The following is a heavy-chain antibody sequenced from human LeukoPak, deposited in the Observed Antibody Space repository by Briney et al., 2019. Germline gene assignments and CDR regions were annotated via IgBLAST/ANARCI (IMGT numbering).Heavy chain of an antibody. CDR2: INHSGST. CDR1: GGSFSGYY. J-gene: IGHJ6*02. CDR3: AGGEYYYYGMDV. Sequence: SETLSLTCAVYGGSFSGYYWSWIRQPPGKGLEWIGEINHSGSTNYNPSLKSRVTISVDTSKNRFSLKLSSVTAADTAVYYCAGGEYYYYGMDVWGQGTTVTVSS. V-gene: IGHV4-34*01.